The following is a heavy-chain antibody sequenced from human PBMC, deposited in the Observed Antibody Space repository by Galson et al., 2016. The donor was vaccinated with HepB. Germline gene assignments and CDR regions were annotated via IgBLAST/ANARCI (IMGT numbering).Heavy chain of an antibody. CDR3: ARDQLIVAPATRGRYCWFDP. J-gene: IGHJ5*02. CDR1: GAIFTTFA. D-gene: IGHD4-11*01. CDR2: IIPLFGTA. V-gene: IGHV1-69*06. Sequence: SVKVSCKASGAIFTTFAISWVRQAPGQGLEWVGAIIPLFGTASYSQNFQGRVTITADTSTSTAYMELTSLRSEDTAVYFCARDQLIVAPATRGRYCWFDPWGPGTAVTVAS.